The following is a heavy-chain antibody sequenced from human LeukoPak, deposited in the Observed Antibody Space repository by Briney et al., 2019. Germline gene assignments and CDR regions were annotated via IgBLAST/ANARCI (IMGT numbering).Heavy chain of an antibody. V-gene: IGHV3-23*01. CDR1: GFTFSSYA. J-gene: IGHJ5*02. D-gene: IGHD3-9*01. CDR2: ISASGST. CDR3: AKDRLIWTGYHTWFDP. Sequence: GGSLRLSCAASGFTFSSYAMSWVRRAPGKGLEWVSAISASGSTFYADSVKGRFTISRDNSKNTLYLQMNNLRAEDTAIYYCAKDRLIWTGYHTWFDPWAREPWSPSPQ.